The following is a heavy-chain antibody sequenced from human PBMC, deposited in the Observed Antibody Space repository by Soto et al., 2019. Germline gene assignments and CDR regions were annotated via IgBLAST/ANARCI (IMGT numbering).Heavy chain of an antibody. V-gene: IGHV4-34*01. Sequence: QVQLQQWGAGLLKPSETLSLTCAVYGGSFSGYYWSWIRQPPGKGLEWIGEINHSGSTNYNPSLKSRVTISVDTSKNQFSLKLSSVTAADTSVYYCASSIWNSYGYGWFDPWGQGTLVTLSS. CDR2: INHSGST. D-gene: IGHD5-18*01. CDR1: GGSFSGYY. CDR3: ASSIWNSYGYGWFDP. J-gene: IGHJ5*02.